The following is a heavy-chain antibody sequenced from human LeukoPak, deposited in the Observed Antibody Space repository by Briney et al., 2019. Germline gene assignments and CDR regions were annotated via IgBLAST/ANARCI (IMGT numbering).Heavy chain of an antibody. CDR2: ISYDGSNK. V-gene: IGHV3-30*18. CDR1: GFTFSSYG. D-gene: IGHD4-23*01. CDR3: AKAGATVVTPWFDP. J-gene: IGHJ5*02. Sequence: GGSLRLSCAASGFTFSSYGMHWVRQAPGKGLEWVAVISYDGSNKYYADSVKGRFTISRDNSKNTLYLQMNSLRAEDTAVYYCAKAGATVVTPWFDPWGQGTLVTVSS.